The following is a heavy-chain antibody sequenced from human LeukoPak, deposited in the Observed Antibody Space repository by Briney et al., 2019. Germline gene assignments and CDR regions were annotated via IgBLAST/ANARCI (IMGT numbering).Heavy chain of an antibody. CDR2: IYYSGST. J-gene: IGHJ6*03. CDR1: GGSISSGGYY. V-gene: IGHV4-31*03. Sequence: SETLSLTCTVSGGSISSGGYYWSWIRQHPGKGLEWIGYIYYSGSTYYNPSLKSRVTISVDTSKNQFSLKLSSVTAADTAVYYCAGDLLGSGYTPFDYYYMDVWGKGTTVTVSS. CDR3: AGDLLGSGYTPFDYYYMDV. D-gene: IGHD3-22*01.